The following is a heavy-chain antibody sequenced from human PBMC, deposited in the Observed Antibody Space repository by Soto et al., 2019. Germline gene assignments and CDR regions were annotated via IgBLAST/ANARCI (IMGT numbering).Heavy chain of an antibody. Sequence: SETLSLTCTVSGGSISSYYWSWIRQPPGKGLEWIGYIYYSGSTNYNPSLKSRVTISVDTSKNQFSLKLSSVTAADTAVYYCARVSNWGGDADYWGQGTLVTVSS. V-gene: IGHV4-59*01. CDR2: IYYSGST. J-gene: IGHJ4*02. CDR3: ARVSNWGGDADY. D-gene: IGHD7-27*01. CDR1: GGSISSYY.